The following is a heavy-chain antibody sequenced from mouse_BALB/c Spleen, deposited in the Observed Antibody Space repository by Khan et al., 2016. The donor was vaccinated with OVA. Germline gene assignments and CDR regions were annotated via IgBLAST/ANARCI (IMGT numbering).Heavy chain of an antibody. J-gene: IGHJ1*01. CDR1: GFSLTNYG. Sequence: QVQLKESGPAMVAPSQSLSITCTVSGFSLTNYGVHWVRQPPGKGLEWLGVIWAGGSTNYNSALMSRLSISKDNSKSQVFLKMNSLQTDDTAMYYCDRYYGNYGWYFDVWGEGTTVTVSS. CDR2: IWAGGST. V-gene: IGHV2-9*02. CDR3: DRYYGNYGWYFDV. D-gene: IGHD2-1*01.